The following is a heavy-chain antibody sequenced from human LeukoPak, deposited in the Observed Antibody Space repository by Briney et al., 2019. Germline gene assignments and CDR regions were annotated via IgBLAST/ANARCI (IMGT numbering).Heavy chain of an antibody. V-gene: IGHV3-74*01. J-gene: IGHJ4*02. Sequence: PGGSLRLSCAASGFTLSSYWMHWVRQAPGKGLVWVSRINSDGSSTSYADSVKGRFTISRDNAKNTLYLQMNSLRAEDTAVYYCAREIGYCSSTSCYETFDYWGQGTLVTVSS. D-gene: IGHD2-2*03. CDR3: AREIGYCSSTSCYETFDY. CDR2: INSDGSST. CDR1: GFTLSSYW.